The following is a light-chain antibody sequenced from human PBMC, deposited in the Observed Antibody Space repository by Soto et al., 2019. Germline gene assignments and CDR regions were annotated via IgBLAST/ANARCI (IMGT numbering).Light chain of an antibody. Sequence: QSALTQPPSASGYLGQSVNISCTGTSRDVGVSNSVSWYRHHPGKAPKVMIYEVTKRPSGVPDRFSASKSGNTASLTVSGLHAEDEADYYCASSAGTFYVFGSGTKRTVL. CDR1: SRDVGVSNS. CDR2: EVT. CDR3: ASSAGTFYV. J-gene: IGLJ1*01. V-gene: IGLV2-8*01.